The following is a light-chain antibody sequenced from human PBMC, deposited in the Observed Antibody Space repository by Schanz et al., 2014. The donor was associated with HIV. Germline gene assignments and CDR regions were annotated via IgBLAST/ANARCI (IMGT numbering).Light chain of an antibody. Sequence: DIQMTQSPSTLSASVGDRVTITCRASQSISGWLAWFQQKPGKAPKILIYKASNLESGVPSRFSGSGSGTEFTLTISSLQPGDFATYYCLQYNDDVYTFGQGTKLEIK. CDR3: LQYNDDVYT. V-gene: IGKV1-5*03. J-gene: IGKJ2*01. CDR1: QSISGW. CDR2: KAS.